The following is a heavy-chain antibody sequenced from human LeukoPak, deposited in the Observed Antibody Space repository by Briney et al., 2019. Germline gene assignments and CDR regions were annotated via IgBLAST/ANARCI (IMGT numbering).Heavy chain of an antibody. J-gene: IGHJ4*02. CDR1: GGSFSGYY. V-gene: IGHV4-34*01. Sequence: QSSETLSLTCAVYGGSFSGYYWSWIRQPPGKGLEWIGEINHSGSTYYNPSLKSRVTISVDTSKNQFSLKLSSVTAADTAVYYCARGVPAVAVMAGPRSGVADYWGQGTLVTVSS. D-gene: IGHD1-26*01. CDR3: ARGVPAVAVMAGPRSGVADY. CDR2: INHSGST.